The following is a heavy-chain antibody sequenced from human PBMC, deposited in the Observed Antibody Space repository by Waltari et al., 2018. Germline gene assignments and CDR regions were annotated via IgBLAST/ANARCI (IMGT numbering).Heavy chain of an antibody. CDR2: IYYSGST. V-gene: IGHV4-31*03. Sequence: QVQLQESGPGLVKPSQTLSLTCTVSGGSISSGGYYWSWILQHPGKGLEWIGYIYYSGSTYYNPSLKSRVTISVDTSKNQFSLKLSSVTAADTAVYYCARDGEGVYYFDYWGQGTLVTVSS. D-gene: IGHD3-10*01. CDR3: ARDGEGVYYFDY. J-gene: IGHJ4*02. CDR1: GGSISSGGYY.